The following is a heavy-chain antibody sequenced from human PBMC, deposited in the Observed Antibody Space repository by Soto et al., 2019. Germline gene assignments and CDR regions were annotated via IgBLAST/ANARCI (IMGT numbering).Heavy chain of an antibody. CDR1: GFTFNSYA. Sequence: VGSLRLSCAVSGFTFNSYAMNWVRQAPGKGLEWVSSISGSGRTTYYADAVKGRFTISRDNSKNTLFLQMNSLRSEDTAVYYCAKGVTPIVATGSWFDHWGQGTLVSVSS. V-gene: IGHV3-23*01. CDR3: AKGVTPIVATGSWFDH. CDR2: ISGSGRTT. J-gene: IGHJ5*02. D-gene: IGHD5-12*01.